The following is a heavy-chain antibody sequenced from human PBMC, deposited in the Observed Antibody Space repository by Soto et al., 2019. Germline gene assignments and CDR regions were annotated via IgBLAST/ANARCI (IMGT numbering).Heavy chain of an antibody. Sequence: QLQLQESGPGLVKPSETLSLTCTVSGGSISSSSYYWGWIRQSPGKGLEWIGNIYYSGSTYYNPSLKSRVTISVDTSKNQFSLQLSSVTAADTAVYYCARLNIVATGRRTFNSYGMDVWGQGTTVTVS. CDR2: IYYSGST. CDR3: ARLNIVATGRRTFNSYGMDV. CDR1: GGSISSSSYY. D-gene: IGHD5-12*01. J-gene: IGHJ6*02. V-gene: IGHV4-39*01.